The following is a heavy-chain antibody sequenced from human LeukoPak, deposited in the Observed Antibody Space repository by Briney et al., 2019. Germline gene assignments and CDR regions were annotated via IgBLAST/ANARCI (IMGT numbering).Heavy chain of an antibody. V-gene: IGHV4-59*01. CDR1: GGSISSYY. D-gene: IGHD6-25*01. CDR3: ARGRLPSDY. CDR2: IYYSGST. Sequence: PSETLSLTCTVSGGSISSYYWSWTRQPPGKGLEWIGYIYYSGSTNYNPSLKSRVTISVDTSKNQFSLKLSSVTAADTAVYYCARGRLPSDYWGQGTLVTVSS. J-gene: IGHJ4*02.